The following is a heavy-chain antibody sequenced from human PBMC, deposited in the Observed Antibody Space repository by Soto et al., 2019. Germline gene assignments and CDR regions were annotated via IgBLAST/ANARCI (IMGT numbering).Heavy chain of an antibody. CDR3: ARAGAALVRGSIGGFDY. V-gene: IGHV4-34*01. Sequence: QVHLQQWGAGLLKPSETLSLTCAVNGGAFNGYYWTWIRQPPGKGLEWIGEINHSGTVDYNPSLKSRVTISLDTSKNQFSLTLTSVTAADTAVYYCARAGAALVRGSIGGFDYWGQGTLVTVSS. J-gene: IGHJ4*02. D-gene: IGHD3-10*01. CDR1: GGAFNGYY. CDR2: INHSGTV.